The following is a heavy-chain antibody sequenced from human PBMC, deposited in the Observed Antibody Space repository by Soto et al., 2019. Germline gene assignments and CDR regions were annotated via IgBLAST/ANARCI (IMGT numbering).Heavy chain of an antibody. D-gene: IGHD3-9*01. CDR3: ARGDILTGYSFDY. CDR2: ISYDGSNK. V-gene: IGHV3-30-3*01. CDR1: GFTFSSYA. Sequence: GGSLRLSCAASGFTFSSYAMHWVRQAPGKGLEWVAVISYDGSNKYYADSVKGRFTISRDNSKNTLYLQMNSLRAEDAAVYYCARGDILTGYSFDYWGQGTLVTVSS. J-gene: IGHJ4*02.